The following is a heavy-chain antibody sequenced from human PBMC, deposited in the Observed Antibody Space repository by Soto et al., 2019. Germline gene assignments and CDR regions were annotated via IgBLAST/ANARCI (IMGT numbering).Heavy chain of an antibody. V-gene: IGHV4-39*06. CDR3: ATSYGNAWYTY. Sequence: SETLSLTCTVSGGSISSSSYYWGWIRQPPGKGLEWIGNIHYTGFTYYNPSLKSRVAMSVDKSKNEFTLQLTSVTAADTAVYYCATSYGNAWYTYWGQGIQVTVSS. CDR1: GGSISSSSYY. J-gene: IGHJ1*01. CDR2: IHYTGFT. D-gene: IGHD3-10*01.